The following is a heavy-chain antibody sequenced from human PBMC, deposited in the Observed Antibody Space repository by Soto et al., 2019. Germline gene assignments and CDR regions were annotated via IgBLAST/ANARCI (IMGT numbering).Heavy chain of an antibody. Sequence: EVQLLESGGGVVQPGGSLRLSCAASGFTFSAYAMTWVRQAPGKGLEWVSVISGSAGATYYADSVKGRFTISRDNSKNMLYLQMNSLRAEDTAVYYCARQDYSTTWYLNYCGQGTLVTVSS. CDR2: ISGSAGAT. D-gene: IGHD6-13*01. CDR1: GFTFSAYA. J-gene: IGHJ4*02. V-gene: IGHV3-23*01. CDR3: ARQDYSTTWYLNY.